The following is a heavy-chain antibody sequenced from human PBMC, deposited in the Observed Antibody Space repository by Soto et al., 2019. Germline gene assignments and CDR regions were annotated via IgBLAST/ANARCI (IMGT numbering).Heavy chain of an antibody. CDR3: ARDIGQISYDITTRNWYFDL. CDR2: INPSGGST. D-gene: IGHD3-22*01. Sequence: ASVKVSCKASGYTFTSYYMHWVRQAPGQGLEWMGIINPSGGSTSYAQKFQGRVTMTRDTSTSTAYMELSSLRSEDTAVYYCARDIGQISYDITTRNWYFDLWGRGTLVNVSS. CDR1: GYTFTSYY. V-gene: IGHV1-46*01. J-gene: IGHJ2*01.